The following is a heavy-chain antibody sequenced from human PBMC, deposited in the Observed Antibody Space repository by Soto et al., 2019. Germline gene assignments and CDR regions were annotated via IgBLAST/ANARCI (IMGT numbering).Heavy chain of an antibody. J-gene: IGHJ4*01. Sequence: EVHLLESGGGFGQPGGSLRLSCVASGFTFSSYAMTWVRQAPGKGLEWVASISGSAISTEYADSVRGRFTISRDNSKNTVFVQMQSLRADDAATYYCVNWNDEDVDWGQGTLVAVSS. CDR2: ISGSAIST. D-gene: IGHD1-1*01. V-gene: IGHV3-23*01. CDR1: GFTFSSYA. CDR3: VNWNDEDVD.